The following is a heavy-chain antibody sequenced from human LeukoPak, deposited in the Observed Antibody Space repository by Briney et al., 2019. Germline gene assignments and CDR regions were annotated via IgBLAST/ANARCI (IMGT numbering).Heavy chain of an antibody. Sequence: PGGSLRLSCAASGFTFDDYAMHWVRQAPGKGLEWVSGISWNSGSIGYADSVKGRFTISRDNAKNSLYLQMNSLRAEDMALYYCAKAGSSTRTLDNWFDPWGQGTLVTVSS. CDR3: AKAGSSTRTLDNWFDP. J-gene: IGHJ5*02. V-gene: IGHV3-9*03. CDR2: ISWNSGSI. D-gene: IGHD2-2*01. CDR1: GFTFDDYA.